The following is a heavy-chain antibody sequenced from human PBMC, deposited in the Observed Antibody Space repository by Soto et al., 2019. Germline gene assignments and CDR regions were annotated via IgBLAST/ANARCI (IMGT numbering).Heavy chain of an antibody. CDR3: ARGDVNWFDP. D-gene: IGHD2-21*02. CDR1: GYSFIGYY. CDR2: INPKSGVT. Sequence: ASVKVSCKASGYSFIGYYMHWVRQAPGQGLEWMGWINPKSGVTNYAQKFQGRVIMTRDTSITTAYMELSSLRSDDTAVYYCARGDVNWFDPWGQGTLVTVSS. V-gene: IGHV1-2*02. J-gene: IGHJ5*02.